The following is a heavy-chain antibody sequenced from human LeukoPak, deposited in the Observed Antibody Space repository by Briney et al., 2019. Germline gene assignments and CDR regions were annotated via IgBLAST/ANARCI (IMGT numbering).Heavy chain of an antibody. D-gene: IGHD4-17*01. CDR2: ISSSSSHI. J-gene: IGHJ4*02. CDR3: ARAGDYSFDY. Sequence: PGGSLRLSCAASGFTFSSYSMNWVRQAPGKGLEWVSSISSSSSHIYYADSVKGRFTISRDNAKNSLYLQMNSLRAEDTAVYYCARAGDYSFDYWGQGTLVSVSS. V-gene: IGHV3-21*01. CDR1: GFTFSSYS.